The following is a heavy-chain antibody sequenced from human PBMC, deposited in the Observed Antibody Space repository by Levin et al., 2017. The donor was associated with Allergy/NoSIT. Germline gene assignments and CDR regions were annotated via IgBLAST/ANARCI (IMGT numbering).Heavy chain of an antibody. CDR2: IYTSGST. D-gene: IGHD3-10*01. CDR3: ARVATMVRGGFRYYGMDV. J-gene: IGHJ6*02. Sequence: ESLKISCTVSGGSISSYYWSWIRQPAGKGLEWIGRIYTSGSTNYNPSLKSRVTMSVDTSKNQFSLKLSSVTAADTAVYYCARVATMVRGGFRYYGMDVWGQGTTVTVSS. CDR1: GGSISSYY. V-gene: IGHV4-4*07.